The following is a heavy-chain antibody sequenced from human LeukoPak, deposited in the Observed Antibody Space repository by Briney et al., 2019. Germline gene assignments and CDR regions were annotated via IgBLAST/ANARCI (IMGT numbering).Heavy chain of an antibody. CDR1: GFTFSDYY. D-gene: IGHD4-23*01. V-gene: IGHV3-11*01. CDR2: ISSSGSTI. CDR3: ATFSYAGNAGGSVGP. Sequence: PGGSLRLSCAASGFTFSDYYMSWIRQAPGKGLEWVSYISSSGSTIYYADSVKGRFTISRDNSKNTVYLQMNSLRAEDTAVYYCATFSYAGNAGGSVGPWGQGTLVTVSS. J-gene: IGHJ5*02.